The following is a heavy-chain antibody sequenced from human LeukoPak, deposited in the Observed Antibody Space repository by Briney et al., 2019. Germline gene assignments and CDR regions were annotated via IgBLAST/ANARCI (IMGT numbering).Heavy chain of an antibody. CDR2: TYYRSKWYN. J-gene: IGHJ3*02. CDR1: GDRLSSTSAS. D-gene: IGHD1-26*01. CDR3: TRGSAFDI. V-gene: IGHV6-1*01. Sequence: SHTLSLTCAISGDRLSSTSASWNWIRHSPSRGLEWLGRTYYRSKWYNHYAVSVKSRININPDTVKNQVSLQLNSVTPEDTAVYYCTRGSAFDIWGQGTMVTVSS.